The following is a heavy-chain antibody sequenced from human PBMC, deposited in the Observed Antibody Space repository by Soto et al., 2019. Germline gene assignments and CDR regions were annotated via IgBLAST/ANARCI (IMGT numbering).Heavy chain of an antibody. CDR3: ARGEITLLGGMDV. CDR1: GGSFRGYY. V-gene: IGHV4-34*01. Sequence: PSETLSLTCTVSGGSFRGYYWGWVRRPPGKGLEWIGEINHSGSSNYHPSLKSRVTISVATSKNQFSLTVNSVTPADTAVYYCARGEITLLGGMDVWGQGTTVTVSS. D-gene: IGHD3-10*01. J-gene: IGHJ6*02. CDR2: INHSGSS.